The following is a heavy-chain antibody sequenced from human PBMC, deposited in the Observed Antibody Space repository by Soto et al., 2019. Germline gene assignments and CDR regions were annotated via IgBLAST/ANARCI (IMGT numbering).Heavy chain of an antibody. CDR3: ARSPKGTTLATHFDY. Sequence: SETRSLDCAVSGDSISRDDYSWSWIRQPPGKGLEWIGYIYHSGSTYYNPSLKSRVTISLDRSKNEFSLNLSSVTAADTAVYYCARSPKGTTLATHFDYWGQGALVTVSS. J-gene: IGHJ4*02. D-gene: IGHD4-17*01. CDR2: IYHSGST. V-gene: IGHV4-30-2*01. CDR1: GDSISRDDYS.